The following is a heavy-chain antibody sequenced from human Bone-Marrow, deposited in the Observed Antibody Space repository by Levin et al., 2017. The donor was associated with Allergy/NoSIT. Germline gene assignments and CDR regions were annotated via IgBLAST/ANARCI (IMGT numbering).Heavy chain of an antibody. V-gene: IGHV3-7*04. J-gene: IGHJ6*03. CDR1: GFRFSFYW. Sequence: GESLKISCEASGFRFSFYWMSWVRQAPGKGLEWVANIKQDGSEKYYAGSVKGRFTISRDNAKNSVYLQMNSLRAEDTAVYYCARDQAYNYYMDVWGKGTTVTVSS. CDR2: IKQDGSEK. CDR3: ARDQAYNYYMDV.